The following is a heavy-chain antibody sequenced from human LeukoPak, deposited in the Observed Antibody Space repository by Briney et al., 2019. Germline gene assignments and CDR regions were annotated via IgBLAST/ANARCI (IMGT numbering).Heavy chain of an antibody. CDR2: IFPGDSDT. D-gene: IGHD3-10*01. J-gene: IGHJ3*02. Sequence: GESLKISCKGSGYTFTSNYWIAWVRQMPGKGLEWMGIIFPGDSDTRHSPSFQGQVTISADKSISTAYLQWGSLKASDTAMYYCARSYGSGSFDAFDIWGPGTMVTVSS. CDR3: ARSYGSGSFDAFDI. CDR1: GYTFTSNYW. V-gene: IGHV5-51*01.